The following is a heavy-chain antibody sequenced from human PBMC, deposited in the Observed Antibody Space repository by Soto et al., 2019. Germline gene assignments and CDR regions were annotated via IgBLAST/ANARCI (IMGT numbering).Heavy chain of an antibody. V-gene: IGHV3-74*01. CDR3: ERSRHPVVNASPLDD. CDR1: GFTFSSYW. Sequence: EVQLVESGGGLVQPGGSLRLSCAASGFTFSSYWMHWVRQAPGKGLVWVSRINSDGSSTSYAVSVKGRFTISRVNATNTLALQMDRVRAADTAVYYCERSRHPVVNASPLDDWGQGSLFAVAS. J-gene: IGHJ4*02. CDR2: INSDGSST. D-gene: IGHD2-21*01.